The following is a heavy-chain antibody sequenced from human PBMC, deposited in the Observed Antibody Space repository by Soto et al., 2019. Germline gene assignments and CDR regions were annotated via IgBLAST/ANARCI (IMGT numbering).Heavy chain of an antibody. V-gene: IGHV3-30*18. CDR3: AKGEQWLVLDYFDY. Sequence: QVQLVESGGGVVQPGRSLRLSCAASGFTFSSYGMHWVRQAPGKGLEWVAGMSYDGSYKYFADSVKGRFTISRDNYKNTLYLQMNSLRAEDTAVYYCAKGEQWLVLDYFDYWGQGTLVTVSS. CDR2: MSYDGSYK. D-gene: IGHD6-19*01. J-gene: IGHJ4*02. CDR1: GFTFSSYG.